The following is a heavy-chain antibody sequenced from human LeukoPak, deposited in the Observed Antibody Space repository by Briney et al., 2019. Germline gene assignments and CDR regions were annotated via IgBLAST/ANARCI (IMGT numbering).Heavy chain of an antibody. D-gene: IGHD3-10*01. CDR3: ALKGYYYGSGSSDY. CDR1: GFTFSSYG. J-gene: IGHJ4*02. CDR2: IRYDGSNK. V-gene: IGHV3-30*02. Sequence: GGSLRLSCAASGFTFSSYGMHWVRQAPGEGLEWVAFIRYDGSNKYYADSVKGRFTISRDNSKNTLYLQMNSLRAEDTAVYYCALKGYYYGSGSSDYWGQGTLVTVSS.